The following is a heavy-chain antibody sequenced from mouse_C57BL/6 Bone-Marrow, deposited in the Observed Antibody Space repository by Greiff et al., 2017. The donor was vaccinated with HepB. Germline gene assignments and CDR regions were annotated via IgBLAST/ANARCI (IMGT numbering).Heavy chain of an antibody. CDR1: GYSFTSYY. J-gene: IGHJ4*01. Sequence: QVQLQQSGPELVKPGASVKISCKASGYSFTSYYIHWVKQRPGQGLEWIGWIYPGSGNTKYNEKFKGKATLTADTSSSTAYMQLSSLTSEDSAVYYCARRGFYYGSPYAMDYWGQGTSVTVSS. D-gene: IGHD1-1*01. V-gene: IGHV1-66*01. CDR3: ARRGFYYGSPYAMDY. CDR2: IYPGSGNT.